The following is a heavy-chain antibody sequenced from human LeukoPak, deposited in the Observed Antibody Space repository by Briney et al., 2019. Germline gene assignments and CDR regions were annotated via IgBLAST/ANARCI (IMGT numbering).Heavy chain of an antibody. CDR2: INHSGST. Sequence: SATLSLTCAVYGGSFSGYYWSWIRQPPGKGLEWIGVINHSGSTNYNPSLKSRVTISVDTSKNQFSLKLSSVTAADTAVYYCARSSGDYDFWSGYLGYYFDYWGQGTLVTVSS. CDR3: ARSSGDYDFWSGYLGYYFDY. D-gene: IGHD3-3*01. J-gene: IGHJ4*02. V-gene: IGHV4-34*01. CDR1: GGSFSGYY.